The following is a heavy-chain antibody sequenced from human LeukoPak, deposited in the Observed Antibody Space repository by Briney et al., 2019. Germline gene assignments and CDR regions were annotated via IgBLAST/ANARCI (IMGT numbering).Heavy chain of an antibody. V-gene: IGHV3-49*04. Sequence: PGGSLRLSCTGSGFTFGDYALSWVRQAPGEGLEWVSFMRSKGAGETIEYAASVRGRFTISRDDSKSVAYLQMDSLKTEDTAVYYCTRRRWVSGYYYMDVWGKGTTVTVSS. CDR2: MRSKGAGETI. CDR1: GFTFGDYA. D-gene: IGHD5-24*01. J-gene: IGHJ6*03. CDR3: TRRRWVSGYYYMDV.